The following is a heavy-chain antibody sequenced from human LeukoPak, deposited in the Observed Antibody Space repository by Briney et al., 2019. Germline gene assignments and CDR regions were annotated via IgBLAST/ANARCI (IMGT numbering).Heavy chain of an antibody. CDR2: INPNSGGT. Sequence: ASVKVSCKASGYTFTGYYMHWVRQAPGQGLEWMGWINPNSGGTNYALKFLGRVTMTRDTSISTAYMELSRLISDDTAVYYCAREHGGYRDYVSGWFDPWGQGTLVTVSS. CDR3: AREHGGYRDYVSGWFDP. V-gene: IGHV1-2*02. CDR1: GYTFTGYY. D-gene: IGHD3-10*01. J-gene: IGHJ5*02.